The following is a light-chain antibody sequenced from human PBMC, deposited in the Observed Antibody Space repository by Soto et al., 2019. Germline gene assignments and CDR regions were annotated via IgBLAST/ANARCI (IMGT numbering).Light chain of an antibody. V-gene: IGKV1-9*01. CDR2: AAS. CDR1: QDISIY. J-gene: IGKJ5*01. Sequence: DIQLTQSPSFLSASVGDRVTITCRASQDISIYLAWYQQEPGKAPNLLIFAASTLQSGVPSRFSGSGSGTEFTLTISSLQPEDFATYYCQQLNTYPQITFGQGTRLEIK. CDR3: QQLNTYPQIT.